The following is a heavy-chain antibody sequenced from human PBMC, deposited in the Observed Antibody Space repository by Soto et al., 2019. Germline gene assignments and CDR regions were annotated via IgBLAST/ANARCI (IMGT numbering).Heavy chain of an antibody. Sequence: SETLSLTCAVYGGSFSAYYWSWVCQPPGKGLEWLGEINQSGRTNYNPSLKSRVAIFLDKSKNQFSLMLNSVTAADTAVYYCARGGATPMVLTYWGQGTRVT. V-gene: IGHV4-34*01. CDR1: GGSFSAYY. CDR3: ARGGATPMVLTY. J-gene: IGHJ4*02. D-gene: IGHD5-18*01. CDR2: INQSGRT.